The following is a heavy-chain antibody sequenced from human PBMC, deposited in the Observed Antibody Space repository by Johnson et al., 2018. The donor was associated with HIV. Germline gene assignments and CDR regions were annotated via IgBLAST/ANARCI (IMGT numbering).Heavy chain of an antibody. V-gene: IGHV3-30*04. Sequence: QVQLVESGGGVVQPGRSLRLSCAASGFTFSSYAMHWVRQAPGKGLEWVAVISYDGSNKYYADSVKGRFTISRDSSKNTLYLEMNSMRPEDMAVYYCARDINYSNYVTDAFDIWGQGTVVTVSS. J-gene: IGHJ3*02. CDR3: ARDINYSNYVTDAFDI. CDR2: ISYDGSNK. D-gene: IGHD4-11*01. CDR1: GFTFSSYA.